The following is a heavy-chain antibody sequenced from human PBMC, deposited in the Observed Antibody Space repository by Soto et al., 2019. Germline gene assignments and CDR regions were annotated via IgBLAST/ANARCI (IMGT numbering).Heavy chain of an antibody. CDR2: IDPSDSYT. CDR1: GYSFTSYW. V-gene: IGHV5-10-1*01. Sequence: PGESLKISCKGSGYSFTSYWISWVRQMPGKGLEWMGRIDPSDSYTNYSPSFQGHVTISADKSISTAYLQWSSLKASDTATYYCARIAAAYYYYYGMDVWGQGTTVTVSS. D-gene: IGHD6-13*01. CDR3: ARIAAAYYYYYGMDV. J-gene: IGHJ6*02.